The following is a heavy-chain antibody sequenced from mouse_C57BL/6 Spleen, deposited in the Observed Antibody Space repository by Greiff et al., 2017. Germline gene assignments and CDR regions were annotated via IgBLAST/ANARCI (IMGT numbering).Heavy chain of an antibody. V-gene: IGHV3-6*01. J-gene: IGHJ4*01. CDR2: ISYDGSN. CDR1: GYSITSGYY. CDR3: AREGYEGAMDY. D-gene: IGHD2-14*01. Sequence: EVKVEESGPGLVKPSQSLSLTCSVTGYSITSGYYWNWIRQFPGNKLEWMGYISYDGSNNYNPSLKNRISITRDTSKNQFFLKLNSVTTEDTATYYCAREGYEGAMDYWGQGTSVTVSS.